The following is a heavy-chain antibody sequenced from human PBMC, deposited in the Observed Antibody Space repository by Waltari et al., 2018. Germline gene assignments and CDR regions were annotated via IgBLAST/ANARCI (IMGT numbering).Heavy chain of an antibody. D-gene: IGHD6-6*01. Sequence: QVQLQESGPGLVKPSQTLSLTCTVSGGSISSGRYYWSWIRQPAGKGMEWIGRIYTSGSTNYNPSLKSRVTISVDTSKNQFSLKLSSVTAADTAVYYCARERAYSSSSVWFDPWGQGTLVTVSS. J-gene: IGHJ5*02. CDR3: ARERAYSSSSVWFDP. V-gene: IGHV4-61*02. CDR1: GGSISSGRYY. CDR2: IYTSGST.